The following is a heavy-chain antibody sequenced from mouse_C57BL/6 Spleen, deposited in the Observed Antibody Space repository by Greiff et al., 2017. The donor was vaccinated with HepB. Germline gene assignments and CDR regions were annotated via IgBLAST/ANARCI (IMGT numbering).Heavy chain of an antibody. CDR3: ARKENGSSQDYFDY. CDR2: ILPGSGST. V-gene: IGHV1-9*01. J-gene: IGHJ2*01. D-gene: IGHD1-1*01. Sequence: VQLQQSGAELMKPGASVKLSCKATGYTFTGYWIEWVKQRPGHGLEWIGEILPGSGSTNYNEKFKGKATFTTDTSYNTAYMPLSSLTTEDSAIYYCARKENGSSQDYFDYWGQGTTLTVSS. CDR1: GYTFTGYW.